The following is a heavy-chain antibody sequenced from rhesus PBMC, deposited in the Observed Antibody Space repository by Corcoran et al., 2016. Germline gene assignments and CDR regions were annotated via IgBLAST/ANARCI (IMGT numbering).Heavy chain of an antibody. J-gene: IGHJ4*01. D-gene: IGHD3-16*01. CDR1: GYSISSGYD. V-gene: IGHV4-76*01. CDR2: IYGSSGCT. CDR3: ARLVITTLDY. Sequence: QVQLQESGPGVVKPSETLSLTCAVSGYSISSGYDWSWFRQPPGKGLVWIGYIYGSSGCTNYNPSLMNRVTISKDTSKNQFSLKLSSVTAADTAVYYCARLVITTLDYWGQGVLVTVSS.